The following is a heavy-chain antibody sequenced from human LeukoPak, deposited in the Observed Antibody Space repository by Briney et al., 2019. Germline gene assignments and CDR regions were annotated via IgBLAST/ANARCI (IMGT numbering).Heavy chain of an antibody. D-gene: IGHD5-12*01. J-gene: IGHJ4*02. CDR3: ARDSARGGYDPYYFDA. CDR1: GFTFSHYE. CDR2: ISDGGGTTM. V-gene: IGHV3-48*03. Sequence: GGSLRLSCAASGFTFSHYEMNWLRQAPGKGLEFVSYISDGGGTTMYYADSVRGRFIISRDNAMQSLYLLMNSLTVEDTAVYYCARDSARGGYDPYYFDAWGQGVLVTVSS.